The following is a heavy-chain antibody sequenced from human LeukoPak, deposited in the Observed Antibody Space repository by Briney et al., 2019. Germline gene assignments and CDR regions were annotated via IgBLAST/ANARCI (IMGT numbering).Heavy chain of an antibody. CDR1: GFTFSRCA. CDR3: AVNWNNDY. V-gene: IGHV3-23*01. CDR2: ISNSGGDT. D-gene: IGHD1/OR15-1a*01. Sequence: GGSLRLSCAASGFTFSRCAMNWVRQAPGKGLEWVSSISNSGGDTYYADSVRGRFTISRDNSNNTLYLQMNSLRAEDTAVYYCAVNWNNDYWGQGTLVSGSS. J-gene: IGHJ4*02.